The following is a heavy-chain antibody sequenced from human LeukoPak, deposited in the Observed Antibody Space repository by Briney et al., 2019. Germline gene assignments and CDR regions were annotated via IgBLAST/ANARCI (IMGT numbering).Heavy chain of an antibody. D-gene: IGHD2-8*02. V-gene: IGHV3-48*03. CDR1: GFTFSSYE. Sequence: PGGSLRLSCAASGFTFSSYEMNWVRQAPGKGLEWVSYISSSGSTIYYADSVKGRFTIDRDNAKNSLYLQMNSLRAEDTAVYYCAREISGGHDYYYYMDVWGKGTTVTVSS. CDR3: AREISGGHDYYYYMDV. J-gene: IGHJ6*03. CDR2: ISSSGSTI.